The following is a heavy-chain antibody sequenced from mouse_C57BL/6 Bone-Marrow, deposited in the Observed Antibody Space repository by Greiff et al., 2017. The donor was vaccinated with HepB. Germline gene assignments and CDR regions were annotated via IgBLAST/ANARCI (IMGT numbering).Heavy chain of an antibody. V-gene: IGHV5-4*03. CDR1: GFTFSSYA. CDR3: ARYFYYDYDGAIYYAMDY. J-gene: IGHJ4*01. Sequence: EVRLMESGGGLVKPGGSLKLSCAASGFTFSSYAMSWVRQTPEKRLEWVATISDGGSYTYYPDNVKGRFTISRDNAKNNLYLQMSHLKSEDTAMYYCARYFYYDYDGAIYYAMDYWGQGTSVTVSS. D-gene: IGHD2-4*01. CDR2: ISDGGSYT.